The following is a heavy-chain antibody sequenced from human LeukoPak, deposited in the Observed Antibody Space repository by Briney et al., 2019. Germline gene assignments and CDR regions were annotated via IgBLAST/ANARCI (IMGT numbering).Heavy chain of an antibody. CDR3: ARIVRDGYNTNWYFDL. J-gene: IGHJ2*01. D-gene: IGHD5-24*01. CDR1: GFSLSNIRMG. V-gene: IGHV2-26*01. Sequence: SGPTLVNPTETLTLTCTVSGFSLSNIRMGMSWIRQPPGKALEWFAHIYSDDGNSYSTSLKSRLTISKDTSKSQVVLTMTNMDPVDTATYYCARIVRDGYNTNWYFDLWGRGTLATVSS. CDR2: IYSDDGN.